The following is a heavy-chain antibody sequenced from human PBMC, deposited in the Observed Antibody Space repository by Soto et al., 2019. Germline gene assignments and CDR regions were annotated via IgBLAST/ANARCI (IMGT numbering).Heavy chain of an antibody. V-gene: IGHV4-30-4*01. CDR3: ARIRLGELSLDY. Sequence: SETLSLTCTVSGGSISSCDYYWSWIRQRPGKGLEWIGYIYDSGSTYYNPSLKSRVTISVDTSKNQFSLKLSSVTAADTAVYYCARIRLGELSLDYWGQGTLVTVSS. CDR2: IYDSGST. CDR1: GGSISSCDYY. D-gene: IGHD3-16*02. J-gene: IGHJ4*02.